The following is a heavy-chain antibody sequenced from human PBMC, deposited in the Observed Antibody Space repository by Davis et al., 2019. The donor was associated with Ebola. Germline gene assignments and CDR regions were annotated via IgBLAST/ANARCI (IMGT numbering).Heavy chain of an antibody. Sequence: SETLSLTCAVSGGSISSGGYSWSWIRQPPGKGLEWIGYIYHSGSTYYNPSLKSRVTISVDRSKNQFSLKLSSVTAADTAVYYCARHSGYGAYWFDPWGQGTLVTVSS. J-gene: IGHJ5*02. CDR3: ARHSGYGAYWFDP. D-gene: IGHD5-12*01. CDR1: GGSISSGGYS. V-gene: IGHV4-30-2*01. CDR2: IYHSGST.